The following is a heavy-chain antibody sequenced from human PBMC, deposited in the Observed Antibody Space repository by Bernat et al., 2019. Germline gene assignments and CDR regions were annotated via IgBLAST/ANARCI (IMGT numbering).Heavy chain of an antibody. CDR3: ASVPLVCSDCTCYYYVDV. V-gene: IGHV4-59*13. CDR2: MHYSGTT. D-gene: IGHD2-15*01. CDR1: RASLSDYY. J-gene: IGHJ6*03. Sequence: QVHLQESGPGLVRPSETLSLTCTVSRASLSDYYWSWNRQPPGKGLEWIASMHYSGTTDYNPSLKSRVTISVDTSKNQFSLKLSPVTPADTAVYFCASVPLVCSDCTCYYYVDVWGKGTTVTVSS.